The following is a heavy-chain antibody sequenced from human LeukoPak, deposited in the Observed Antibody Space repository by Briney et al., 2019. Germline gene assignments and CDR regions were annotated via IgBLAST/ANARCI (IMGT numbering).Heavy chain of an antibody. CDR1: GASISSYY. Sequence: SETLSLTCTVSGASISSYYWSWIRQPAGKGLEWIGRIYTSGSTNYNPSLKSRVTMSVDTSENQFSLRLSSVTAADTAVCYCARHREATTVTNFDYWGQGTLVTVSS. J-gene: IGHJ4*02. CDR3: ARHREATTVTNFDY. V-gene: IGHV4-4*07. CDR2: IYTSGST. D-gene: IGHD4-17*01.